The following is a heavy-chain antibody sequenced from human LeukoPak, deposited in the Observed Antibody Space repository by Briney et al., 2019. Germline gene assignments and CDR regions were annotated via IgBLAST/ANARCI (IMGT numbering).Heavy chain of an antibody. J-gene: IGHJ4*02. CDR3: ARLYGDYVGINFDY. CDR2: MNPNSGNT. CDR1: GYTFTSYD. Sequence: GASVKVSCKASGYTFTSYDINWVRQATGQGLEWMGWMNPNSGNTGYAQKFQGRVTMTRNTSTSTAYMELSSLRSEDTAVYYCARLYGDYVGINFDYWGQGTLVTVSS. V-gene: IGHV1-8*01. D-gene: IGHD4-17*01.